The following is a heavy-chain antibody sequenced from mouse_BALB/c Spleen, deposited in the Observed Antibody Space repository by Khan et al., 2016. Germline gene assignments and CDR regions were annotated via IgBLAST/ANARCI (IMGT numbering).Heavy chain of an antibody. J-gene: IGHJ1*01. D-gene: IGHD1-1*01. Sequence: EVELVESGGGLVKPGGSLKLSCAASGFTFSSYAMSWVRQTPEKRLEWVATISSGGSYTYYPDSVKGRFTISRDKATNTLYLQMSSLRSEDTAMYYCARRRDYGSSGYFDVGGAGTTVTVSS. CDR2: ISSGGSYT. CDR3: ARRRDYGSSGYFDV. V-gene: IGHV5-9-3*01. CDR1: GFTFSSYA.